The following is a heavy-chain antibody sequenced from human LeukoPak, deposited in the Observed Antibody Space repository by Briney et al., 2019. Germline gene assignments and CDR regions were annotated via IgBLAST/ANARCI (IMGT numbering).Heavy chain of an antibody. V-gene: IGHV3-48*01. Sequence: PGGSLRLSCTASGLSFGSYGMHWVRQAPGKGLQWISYISVSSSTINYADSVRGRFTTSRDNAKNSLFLQLTSLRAEDTGFYYCARGGYYYDAYDSVDYWGQGTLVTVSS. CDR1: GLSFGSYG. CDR2: ISVSSSTI. CDR3: ARGGYYYDAYDSVDY. J-gene: IGHJ4*02. D-gene: IGHD3-22*01.